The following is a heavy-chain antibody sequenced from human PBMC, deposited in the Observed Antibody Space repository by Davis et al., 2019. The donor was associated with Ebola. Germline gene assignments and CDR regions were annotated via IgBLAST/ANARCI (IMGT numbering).Heavy chain of an antibody. CDR3: ARDYYDSSGFLWYFDL. Sequence: SETLSLTCGVSGDSISSSNWWSWVRQSPGKGLEWIGEIYHSGSTNYNPSLKSRVAISIDKSKNQFSLKLSSVTAADTAVYYCARDYYDSSGFLWYFDLWGRGTLVTVSS. V-gene: IGHV4-4*02. D-gene: IGHD3-22*01. CDR1: GDSISSSNW. J-gene: IGHJ2*01. CDR2: IYHSGST.